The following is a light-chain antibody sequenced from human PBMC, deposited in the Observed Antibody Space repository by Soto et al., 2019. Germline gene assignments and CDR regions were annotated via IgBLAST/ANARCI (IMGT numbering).Light chain of an antibody. CDR2: GAS. CDR3: QQYDIWWT. CDR1: QSVSSSY. J-gene: IGKJ1*01. Sequence: EIVMTQSPATLSVSPGERATLSCRASQSVSSSYLAWYQQKPGQAPRLLIYGASSRATGIPDRFSGSGSGTEFTLTISSLQSEDFAVYFCQQYDIWWTFDQGTKVDIK. V-gene: IGKV3D-15*01.